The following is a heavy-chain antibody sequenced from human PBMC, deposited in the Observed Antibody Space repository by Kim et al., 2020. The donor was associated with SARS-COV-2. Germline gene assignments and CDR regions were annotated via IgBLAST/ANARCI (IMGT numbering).Heavy chain of an antibody. D-gene: IGHD3-3*01. J-gene: IGHJ4*02. V-gene: IGHV4-39*01. Sequence: KSRVTISVDTSKNQFSLKLSSVTAADTAVYYCARHWDTIFGVVIIPPFEYWGQGTLVTVSS. CDR3: ARHWDTIFGVVIIPPFEY.